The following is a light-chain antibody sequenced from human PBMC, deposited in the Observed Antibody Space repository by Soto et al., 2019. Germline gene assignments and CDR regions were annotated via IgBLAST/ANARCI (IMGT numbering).Light chain of an antibody. CDR2: AXS. V-gene: IGKV1-9*01. Sequence: DFHMTQSPSTLPASVGDRVTMPXRASQNVRLRFAWYQQEPGXAPKXXXDAXSTLHRGGPSRFSGSGSGTEFTLTISGLLPEYFADYHFQQLYTLPFTFGQGTRLEIK. CDR1: QNVRLR. CDR3: QQLYTLPFT. J-gene: IGKJ5*01.